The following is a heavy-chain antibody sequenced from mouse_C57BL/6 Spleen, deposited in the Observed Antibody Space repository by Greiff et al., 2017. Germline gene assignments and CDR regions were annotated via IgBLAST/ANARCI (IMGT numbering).Heavy chain of an antibody. Sequence: QLQQPGAELVMPGASVKLSCKASGYTFTSYWMHWVKQRPGQGLEWIGEIDPSDSYTNYNQKFKGKSTLTVDKSSSTAYMQLSSLTSEDSAVYYCYSSGYFDYWGQGTTLTVSS. V-gene: IGHV1-69*01. CDR1: GYTFTSYW. D-gene: IGHD3-2*02. J-gene: IGHJ2*01. CDR2: IDPSDSYT. CDR3: YSSGYFDY.